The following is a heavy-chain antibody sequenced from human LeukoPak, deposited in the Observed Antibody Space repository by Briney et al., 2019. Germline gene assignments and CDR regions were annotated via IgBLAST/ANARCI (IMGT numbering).Heavy chain of an antibody. J-gene: IGHJ5*02. Sequence: SETLSLTCTVSGYSISSGYYWGWIRQPPGKGLEWIGSIYHSGSTYYNPSLKSRVTISVDTSKNQFSLKLSSVTAADTAVYYCARDRGGYYKNWFDPWGQGTLVTVSS. D-gene: IGHD3-3*01. CDR2: IYHSGST. V-gene: IGHV4-38-2*02. CDR3: ARDRGGYYKNWFDP. CDR1: GYSISSGYY.